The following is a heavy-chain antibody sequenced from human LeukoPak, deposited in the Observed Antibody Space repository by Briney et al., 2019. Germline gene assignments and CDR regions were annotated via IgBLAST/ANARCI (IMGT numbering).Heavy chain of an antibody. CDR3: AKDGIAVANDAFDI. J-gene: IGHJ3*02. V-gene: IGHV3-11*01. D-gene: IGHD6-19*01. CDR1: GFTFSDYY. CDR2: ISSSGSTI. Sequence: GGSLRLSCAASGFTFSDYYMSWIRQAPGKGLEWVSYISSSGSTIYYADSVKGRFTISRDNSKNTLYLQMNSLRAEDTAVYYCAKDGIAVANDAFDIWGQGTMVTVSS.